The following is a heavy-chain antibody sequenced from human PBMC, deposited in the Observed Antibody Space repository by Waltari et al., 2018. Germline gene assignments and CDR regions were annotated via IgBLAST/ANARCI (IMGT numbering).Heavy chain of an antibody. D-gene: IGHD3-16*01. J-gene: IGHJ3*01. V-gene: IGHV4-39*01. Sequence: ACVRQPPGKGLEWTATISYTGTTYYNPSLKSRVTISVDTSKNQFSLKLSSVTAADTAVYYCATYVGASIGTAAFDVWGQGTMVTVSS. CDR2: ISYTGTT. CDR3: ATYVGASIGTAAFDV.